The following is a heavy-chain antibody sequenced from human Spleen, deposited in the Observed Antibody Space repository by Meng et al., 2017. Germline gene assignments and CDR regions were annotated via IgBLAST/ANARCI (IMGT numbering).Heavy chain of an antibody. CDR2: IGHSGIT. D-gene: IGHD7-27*01. J-gene: IGHJ2*01. V-gene: IGHV4-30-4*01. CDR1: GGSISSGDYY. Sequence: QVQLQESGPGLVKPSQTLSLTCTVSGGSISSGDYYWSWIRQPPGKGLEWIGSIGHSGITYYTPSLKSRVTISVDTSKNQCSLKLNSVTAADTAVYYCARGYPGDSRYFDLWGRGTLVTVSS. CDR3: ARGYPGDSRYFDL.